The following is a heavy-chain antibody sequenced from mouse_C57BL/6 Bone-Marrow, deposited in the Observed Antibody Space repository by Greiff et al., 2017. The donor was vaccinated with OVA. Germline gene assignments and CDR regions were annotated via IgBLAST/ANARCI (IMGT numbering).Heavy chain of an antibody. Sequence: QVQLQQSGAELVRPGTSVKMSCKASGYTFTNYWIGWAKQRPGHGLEWIGDIYPGGGYTNYNEKFKGKATLTADKSSSTAYMQFSSLTSEDSAIYYCAGEGRYYGSSYEFAYWGQGTLVTVSA. D-gene: IGHD1-1*01. V-gene: IGHV1-63*01. J-gene: IGHJ3*01. CDR1: GYTFTNYW. CDR2: IYPGGGYT. CDR3: AGEGRYYGSSYEFAY.